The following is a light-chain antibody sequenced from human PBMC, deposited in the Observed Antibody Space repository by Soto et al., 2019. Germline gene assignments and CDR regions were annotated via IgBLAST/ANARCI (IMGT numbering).Light chain of an antibody. CDR2: IAT. CDR3: AAWDDSLNGVV. J-gene: IGLJ2*01. Sequence: QSVLTQPPSASGTPGQRVTISCSGSSSNIGSNTVNWYQHLPGTAPKLLIYIATHRPSGVPDRFSGSKSGTSASLAISGLQSEDEADYYCAAWDDSLNGVVFGGGTKVTVL. V-gene: IGLV1-44*01. CDR1: SSNIGSNT.